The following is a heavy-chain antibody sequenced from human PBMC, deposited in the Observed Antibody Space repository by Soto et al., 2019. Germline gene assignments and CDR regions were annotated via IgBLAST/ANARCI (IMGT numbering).Heavy chain of an antibody. CDR3: AKELPYYDYVWGSSDFDY. D-gene: IGHD3-16*01. CDR2: ISGSGGST. Sequence: GGSLRLSCAASGFTFSSYAMSWVRQAPGKGLEWVSAISGSGGSTYYADSVKGRFTISRDNSKNTLYLQMNSLRAEDTAVYYCAKELPYYDYVWGSSDFDYWGQGTLVTVS. CDR1: GFTFSSYA. V-gene: IGHV3-23*01. J-gene: IGHJ4*02.